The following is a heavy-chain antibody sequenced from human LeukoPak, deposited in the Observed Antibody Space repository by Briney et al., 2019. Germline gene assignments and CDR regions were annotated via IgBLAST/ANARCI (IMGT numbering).Heavy chain of an antibody. J-gene: IGHJ4*02. Sequence: GGSLRLSCAASGFTFSSYSMNWVRQAPGKGLEWVSSISSSSSYIYYADSVKGRFTISRDNAKNSLYLQMNSLRAEDTAVYYCAKDRNHYYDSSGYPRAYWGQGTLVTVSS. V-gene: IGHV3-21*04. CDR2: ISSSSSYI. D-gene: IGHD3-22*01. CDR1: GFTFSSYS. CDR3: AKDRNHYYDSSGYPRAY.